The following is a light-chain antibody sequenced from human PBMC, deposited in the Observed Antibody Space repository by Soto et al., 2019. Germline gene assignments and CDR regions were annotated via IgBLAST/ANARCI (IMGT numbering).Light chain of an antibody. CDR1: KLGEKY. V-gene: IGLV3-1*01. J-gene: IGLJ1*01. CDR3: QAWDRNTASDV. Sequence: SYELTQPPSVSVSPGQTASITCSGDKLGEKYASWYQQKSGQSPVLVIYQDRRRPSGIPERFSGSNSGNTATLTISGTQAMDEADYYCQAWDRNTASDVFGTGTKVTVL. CDR2: QDR.